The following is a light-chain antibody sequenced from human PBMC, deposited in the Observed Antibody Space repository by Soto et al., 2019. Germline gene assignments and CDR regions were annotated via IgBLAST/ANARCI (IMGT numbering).Light chain of an antibody. CDR3: QEYNTYSWT. J-gene: IGKJ1*01. Sequence: DIPMTQSPSTLSASVGDRVTITCRASQSISTWLAWYQQKPGKAPKLLIYKASNLEVGVPLRFSGSGSETEFTLTINSLQPDDFATYYCQEYNTYSWTFGQGTKVEIK. CDR2: KAS. CDR1: QSISTW. V-gene: IGKV1-5*03.